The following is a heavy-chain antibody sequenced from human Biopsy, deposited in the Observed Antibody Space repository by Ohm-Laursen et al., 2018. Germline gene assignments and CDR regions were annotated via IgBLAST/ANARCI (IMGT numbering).Heavy chain of an antibody. CDR3: AKGSEQLQDAGGVDA. Sequence: LSLTCAASGFSVADYAMHWVRQVSGNGLEWVSFIGWDGANTYYGGSVRGRFTISRDNDKNALYLQMNSLRLEDSGFYYCAKGSEQLQDAGGVDAWGQGTLVTVSS. D-gene: IGHD1/OR15-1a*01. CDR1: GFSVADYA. CDR2: IGWDGANT. J-gene: IGHJ5*02. V-gene: IGHV3-43D*04.